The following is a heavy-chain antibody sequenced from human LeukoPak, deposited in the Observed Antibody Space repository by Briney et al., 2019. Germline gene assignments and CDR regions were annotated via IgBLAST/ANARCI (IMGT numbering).Heavy chain of an antibody. J-gene: IGHJ4*02. V-gene: IGHV4-59*11. CDR2: IYYSGST. Sequence: SETLSLTCTVSGGSISSHYWSWIRQPPGKGLEWIGYIYYSGSTNYNPSLKSRVTMSVDTSKNQFSLELSSVTAADTAVYYCARGGSYRFDFWGQGTLVTVSS. CDR1: GGSISSHY. D-gene: IGHD1-26*01. CDR3: ARGGSYRFDF.